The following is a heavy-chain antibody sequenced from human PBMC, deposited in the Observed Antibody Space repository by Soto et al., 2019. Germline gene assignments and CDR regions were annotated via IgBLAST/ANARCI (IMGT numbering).Heavy chain of an antibody. CDR2: ISFYNGNT. Sequence: QVQLVQSGGEVRKPGASVKVSCKASGDTITNYGISWVRQALGQGLEWMGWISFYNGNTKYAQNLQGRVTLTTDTSTSTAYMELRSLSSDDTAVYYCASATSIAVAGKESWGQGTLVTVSS. V-gene: IGHV1-18*01. J-gene: IGHJ4*02. D-gene: IGHD6-19*01. CDR3: ASATSIAVAGKES. CDR1: GDTITNYG.